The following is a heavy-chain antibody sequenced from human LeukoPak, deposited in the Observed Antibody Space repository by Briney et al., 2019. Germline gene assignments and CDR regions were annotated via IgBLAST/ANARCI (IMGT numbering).Heavy chain of an antibody. J-gene: IGHJ4*02. CDR3: ARALGYSGYVKEGVDY. V-gene: IGHV3-7*01. CDR1: GFTFSSYW. D-gene: IGHD5-12*01. CDR2: IKQDGSEK. Sequence: GGSLRLSCAASGFTFSSYWMSWVRQAPGKGLEWVANIKQDGSEKYYVDSVKGRFTISRDNAKNSLYLQMNSLRAEDTAVYYCARALGYSGYVKEGVDYWGQGTLVTVSS.